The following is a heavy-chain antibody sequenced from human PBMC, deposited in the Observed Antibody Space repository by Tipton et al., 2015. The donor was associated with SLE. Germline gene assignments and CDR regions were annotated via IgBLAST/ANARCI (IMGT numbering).Heavy chain of an antibody. D-gene: IGHD3-3*01. CDR2: IGSNGGST. CDR1: GFTFSSYA. J-gene: IGHJ4*02. CDR3: ARGRAINYDFWSGYSSFDY. Sequence: GSLRLSCAASGFTFSSYAMHWVRQAPGKGLEYVSAIGSNGGSTYYANSVKGRFTISRDNSKNTLYLQMGSLRAEDMAVYYCARGRAINYDFWSGYSSFDYWGQGTLVTVSS. V-gene: IGHV3-64*01.